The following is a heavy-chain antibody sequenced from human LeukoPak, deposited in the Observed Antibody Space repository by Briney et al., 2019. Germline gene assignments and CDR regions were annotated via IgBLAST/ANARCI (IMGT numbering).Heavy chain of an antibody. D-gene: IGHD1-14*01. J-gene: IGHJ4*02. V-gene: IGHV1-2*02. Sequence: GASVKVSCKASGYTFTGYYMNWVRQAPGQGLEWMGWINPNNGGTNYAQKLQGRVTMTRDTSISTAYMELSRLRSDDTAVYYCARGEPAHYWGQGTLVTVSS. CDR1: GYTFTGYY. CDR2: INPNNGGT. CDR3: ARGEPAHY.